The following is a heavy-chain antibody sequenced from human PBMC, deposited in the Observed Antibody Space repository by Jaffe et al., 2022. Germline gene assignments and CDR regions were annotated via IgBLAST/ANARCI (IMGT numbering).Heavy chain of an antibody. CDR3: ARFLGSSAYFDY. J-gene: IGHJ4*02. CDR2: IYYSGST. CDR1: GGSISSSSYY. Sequence: QLQLQESGPGLVKPSETLSLTCTVSGGSISSSSYYWGWIRQPPGKGLEWIGSIYYSGSTYYNPSLKSRVTISVDTSKNQFSLKLSSVTAADTAVYYCARFLGSSAYFDYWGQGTLVTVSS. D-gene: IGHD6-13*01. V-gene: IGHV4-39*01.